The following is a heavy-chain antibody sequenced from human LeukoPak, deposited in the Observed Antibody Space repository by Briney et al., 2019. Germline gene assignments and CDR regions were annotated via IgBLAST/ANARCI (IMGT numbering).Heavy chain of an antibody. V-gene: IGHV4-39*01. J-gene: IGHJ6*03. CDR3: ARQRADYYYYYVDV. CDR1: GGSINSANYY. Sequence: SETLSLTCTVSGGSINSANYYWGWLRQPPGKGVEWTGSIYYSETTYDNPSLKSRVTISIETSKNQFSLKLRSVTASDTAVYYCARQRADYYYYYVDVWGKGTTVAVS. CDR2: IYYSETT.